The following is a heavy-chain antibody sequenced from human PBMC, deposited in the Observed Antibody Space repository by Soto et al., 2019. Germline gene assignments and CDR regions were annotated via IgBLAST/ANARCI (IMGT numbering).Heavy chain of an antibody. J-gene: IGHJ5*02. CDR2: IYATGTT. D-gene: IGHD4-17*01. CDR1: GASISGFY. CDR3: ARSPADGDYATLDT. Sequence: SETLSLTCTVSGASISGFYWSWIRKSAGKGLEWIGRIYATGTTDYNPSLKSRVMMSVDTSKKQFSLKLRSVTAADTAVYYCARSPADGDYATLDTWGQGTLVTVSS. V-gene: IGHV4-4*07.